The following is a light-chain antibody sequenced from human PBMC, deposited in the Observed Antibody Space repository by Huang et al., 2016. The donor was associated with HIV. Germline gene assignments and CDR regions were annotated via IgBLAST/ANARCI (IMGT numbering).Light chain of an antibody. CDR2: AS. CDR1: QSVGNS. V-gene: IGKV1-39*01. J-gene: IGKJ1*01. Sequence: DIQMTQSPSSLSAFVGDRVTITCRTSQSVGNSLNWDKQKPGKAPDLLIYASSLQAWVSSRCSGSGSGTDFTLIISSLQPEDFATYYCQQSYISPWTFGQGTKVDLK. CDR3: QQSYISPWT.